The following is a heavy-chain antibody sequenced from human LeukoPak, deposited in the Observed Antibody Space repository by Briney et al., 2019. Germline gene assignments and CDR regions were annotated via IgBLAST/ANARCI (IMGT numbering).Heavy chain of an antibody. CDR2: INGEGGT. CDR3: ARDLVYGSGSCRH. Sequence: GGSLRLSCAASGFTFSNYWMQWVRQAPGKGLVWVSRINGEGGTSYADSVKGRFTISRDNAKNTVHLQMNSLRAEDTAVYYCARDLVYGSGSCRHWGQGTLVTVSS. V-gene: IGHV3-74*01. CDR1: GFTFSNYW. J-gene: IGHJ4*02. D-gene: IGHD3-10*01.